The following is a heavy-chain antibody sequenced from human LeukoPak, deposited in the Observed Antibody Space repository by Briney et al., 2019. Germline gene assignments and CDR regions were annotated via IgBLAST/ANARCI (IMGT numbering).Heavy chain of an antibody. J-gene: IGHJ6*02. V-gene: IGHV4-59*08. Sequence: SETLSLTCTVSGGSISSYYWSWIRQPPGKGLEWIGYIYYSGSTNYNPSLKSRVTISVDTSKNQFSLKLSSVTAADTAVYYCARHLGVYYDFWSGYQAGYYYYGMDVWGQGTTVTVSS. D-gene: IGHD3-3*01. CDR2: IYYSGST. CDR1: GGSISSYY. CDR3: ARHLGVYYDFWSGYQAGYYYYGMDV.